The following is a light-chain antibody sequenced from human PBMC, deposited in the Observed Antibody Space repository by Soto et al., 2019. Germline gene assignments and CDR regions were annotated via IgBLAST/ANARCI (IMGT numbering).Light chain of an antibody. J-gene: IGLJ1*01. CDR3: SSYTSSSTPV. Sequence: QSALTQPASVSGSPGQSITISCTGTSSDVGGYNYVSWYQPHPGKAPKLMIYEVSNRPSGVSNRFSGSKSGNTASLTISGLQAEDEDDYYCSSYTSSSTPVFGTGTKRTAL. CDR1: SSDVGGYNY. CDR2: EVS. V-gene: IGLV2-14*01.